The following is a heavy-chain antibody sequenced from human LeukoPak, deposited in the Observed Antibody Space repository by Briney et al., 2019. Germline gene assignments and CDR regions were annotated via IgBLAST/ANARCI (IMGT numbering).Heavy chain of an antibody. Sequence: GGSLRLSCAASGFTFSSYEMNWVRQAPGKGLEWVSSISSSSSYIYYADSVKGRFTISRDNAKNSLYLQMNSLRAEDTAVYYCARDLCSGGSCYGKTFDYWGQGTLVTVSS. V-gene: IGHV3-21*01. J-gene: IGHJ4*02. CDR1: GFTFSSYE. D-gene: IGHD2-15*01. CDR3: ARDLCSGGSCYGKTFDY. CDR2: ISSSSSYI.